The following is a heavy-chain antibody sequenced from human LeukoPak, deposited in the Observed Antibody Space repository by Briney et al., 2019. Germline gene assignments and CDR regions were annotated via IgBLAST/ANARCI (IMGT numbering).Heavy chain of an antibody. CDR3: ARGGEPDYFDY. CDR2: IWFDGSDK. CDR1: GFTFSNYG. D-gene: IGHD5-12*01. Sequence: PGRSLRLSCAASGFTFSNYGMHWVRQAPGKGLEWVAPIWFDGSDKYYADSVQGRFTISRDNSENTLSLQVSSLRAEDTAIYYCARGGEPDYFDYWGQGTLVTVSS. V-gene: IGHV3-33*01. J-gene: IGHJ4*02.